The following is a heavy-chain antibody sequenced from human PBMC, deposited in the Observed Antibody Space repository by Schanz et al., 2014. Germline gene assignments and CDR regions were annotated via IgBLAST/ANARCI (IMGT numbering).Heavy chain of an antibody. J-gene: IGHJ3*02. Sequence: QVQLQESGPGLLKPSETLSLTCTVSGGSISSGGYYWSWIRQHPGKGLEWIGYISYSGVTYYNPSLKSRVTISMHTSKNQFSLNLSSATAADTAVYYCARDRGHGDLPGDIWGQGTMVTVSS. CDR3: ARDRGHGDLPGDI. CDR2: ISYSGVT. CDR1: GGSISSGGYY. D-gene: IGHD4-17*01. V-gene: IGHV4-31*03.